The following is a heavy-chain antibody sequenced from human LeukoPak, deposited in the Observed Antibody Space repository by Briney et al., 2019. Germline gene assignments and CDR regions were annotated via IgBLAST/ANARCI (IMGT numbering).Heavy chain of an antibody. V-gene: IGHV3-48*02. J-gene: IGHJ6*02. D-gene: IGHD3-10*01. CDR2: INGNSITR. CDR3: ARYFGDPQGMDV. Sequence: GGSLRLSCAASGFIFSDYNMNWVRQAPGKGLEWVSHINGNSITRYYVDSVKGRFTISRDNVKNSLYLQMNSLRDEDTAVYYCARYFGDPQGMDVWGQGTTVTVSS. CDR1: GFIFSDYN.